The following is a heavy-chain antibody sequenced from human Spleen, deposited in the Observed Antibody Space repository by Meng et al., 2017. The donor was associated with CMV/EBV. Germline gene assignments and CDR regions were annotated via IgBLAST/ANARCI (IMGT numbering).Heavy chain of an antibody. Sequence: GESLKISCAASGFIVSSDNMNWVRQSPGKGLEWVSIIYIDGSTSYAASVKGRFTISRDISKNTLNLQMNSLRAEDTAVYYCAREGLGYCNGNGCYSGALEYWGQGTLVAVSS. D-gene: IGHD2-15*01. CDR2: IYIDGST. V-gene: IGHV3-53*05. J-gene: IGHJ4*02. CDR3: AREGLGYCNGNGCYSGALEY. CDR1: GFIVSSDN.